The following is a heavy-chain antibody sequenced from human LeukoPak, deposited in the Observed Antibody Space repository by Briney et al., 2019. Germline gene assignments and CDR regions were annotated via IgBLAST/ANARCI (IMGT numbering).Heavy chain of an antibody. V-gene: IGHV3-9*03. CDR3: AKDIVGTIFGVVLDY. CDR2: ISWNSGSI. J-gene: IGHJ4*02. D-gene: IGHD3-3*01. Sequence: PGGSLRLSCAASGFTFDDYAMHWVRQAPGKGLEWVSGISWNSGSIGYADSVKGRFTISRDNAKNSLYLQMNSLRAEDMALYYCAKDIVGTIFGVVLDYWGQGTLVTVSS. CDR1: GFTFDDYA.